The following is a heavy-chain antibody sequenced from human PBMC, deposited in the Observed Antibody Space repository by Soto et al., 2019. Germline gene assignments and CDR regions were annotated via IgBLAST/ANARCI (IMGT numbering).Heavy chain of an antibody. J-gene: IGHJ6*02. V-gene: IGHV1-8*01. CDR2: MNPDSENT. CDR1: GYTFTNYD. CDR3: TRAQFEFDSYFGLDV. Sequence: QVHLVQSGAEVKQPGASVRVSCKASGYTFTNYDITWVRQATGQGLEGMGWMNPDSENTGSPQKFQGRVTMTVNTSINTAYMELTSLRSEDTAVYYCTRAQFEFDSYFGLDVWGQGTTVTVSS.